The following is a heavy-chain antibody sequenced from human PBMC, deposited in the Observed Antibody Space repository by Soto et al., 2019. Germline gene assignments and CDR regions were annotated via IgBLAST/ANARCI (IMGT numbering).Heavy chain of an antibody. CDR2: IKQDRSEK. V-gene: IGHV3-7*01. J-gene: IGHJ3*02. CDR3: ARGPGSGYDSSAFDI. CDR1: GFTFNSYW. Sequence: PGGSLRLSCAASGFTFNSYWMSWVRQAPGKGLEWVANIKQDRSEKYYVDSVKGRFTISRDNAKNSLYLQMISLRAEDTAVFFCARGPGSGYDSSAFDIWGQGTMVTVSS. D-gene: IGHD5-12*01.